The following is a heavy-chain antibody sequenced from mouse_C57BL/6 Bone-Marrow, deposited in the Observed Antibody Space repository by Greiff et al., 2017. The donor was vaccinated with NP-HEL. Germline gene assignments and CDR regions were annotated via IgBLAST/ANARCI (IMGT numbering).Heavy chain of an antibody. CDR2: IWSGGST. CDR1: GFSLTSYG. Sequence: QVQLKESGPGLVQPSQSLSITCTVSGFSLTSYGVHWVRQSPGKGLEWLGVIWSGGSTDYNAAFISRLTIINDNSKCQVFLKMNSLQADDTAIYYCASPYYYGSSLDYWGQGTTLTVSS. CDR3: ASPYYYGSSLDY. J-gene: IGHJ2*01. V-gene: IGHV2-2*01. D-gene: IGHD1-1*01.